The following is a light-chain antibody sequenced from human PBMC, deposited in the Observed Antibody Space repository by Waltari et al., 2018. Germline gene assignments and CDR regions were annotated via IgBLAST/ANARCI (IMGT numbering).Light chain of an antibody. CDR3: SSYSNTNTPYVVLL. CDR2: DVS. J-gene: IGLJ2*01. V-gene: IGLV2-14*03. CDR1: SSDIGGYSF. Sequence: QSALTQPASVSGSPGQSITISCTGTSSDIGGYSFVSWYQQHPGKAPKLMIYDVSNRPSGFPDRFSGSKSGNTASLTISGLQAEDEADYYCSSYSNTNTPYVVLLFGGGTKLTVL.